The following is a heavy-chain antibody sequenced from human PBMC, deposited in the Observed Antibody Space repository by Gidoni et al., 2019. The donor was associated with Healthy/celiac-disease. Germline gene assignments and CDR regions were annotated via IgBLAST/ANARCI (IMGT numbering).Heavy chain of an antibody. CDR3: ARRPMRGAFDY. J-gene: IGHJ4*02. D-gene: IGHD3-16*01. CDR2: IYYSGST. Sequence: QLQLQESGPGLVKPSETLSLTCTVSGGSISSSSYYWGRIRPPPGKGLEWIGSIYYSGSTYYNPSLKSRVTISVDTSKNQFSLKLSSVTAADTAVYYCARRPMRGAFDYWGQGTLVTVSS. CDR1: GGSISSSSYY. V-gene: IGHV4-39*01.